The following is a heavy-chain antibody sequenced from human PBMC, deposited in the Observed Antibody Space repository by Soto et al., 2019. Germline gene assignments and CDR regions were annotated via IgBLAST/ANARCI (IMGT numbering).Heavy chain of an antibody. J-gene: IGHJ4*02. CDR2: IIPIFGTA. CDR1: GGTFSSYA. CDR3: ARGGYYDSSGYFDFDY. D-gene: IGHD3-22*01. V-gene: IGHV1-69*13. Sequence: ASVKVSCKASGGTFSSYAISWVRQAPGQGLEWMGGIIPIFGTANYAQKFQGRVTITADESTSTAYMELSSLRSEDTAVYYCARGGYYDSSGYFDFDYWGQGTLVTVSS.